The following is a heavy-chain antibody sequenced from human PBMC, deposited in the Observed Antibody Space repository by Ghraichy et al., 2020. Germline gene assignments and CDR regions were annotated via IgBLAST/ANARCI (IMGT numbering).Heavy chain of an antibody. D-gene: IGHD3-10*01. V-gene: IGHV1-69*04. J-gene: IGHJ3*02. CDR2: IIPILGIA. Sequence: SVKVSCKASGGTFSSYAISWVRQAPGQGLEWMGRIIPILGIANYAQKFQGRVTITADRSTSTAYMELSSLRSEDTAVYYCASRPYYYGSGSYYPLGSDAFDIWGQGTMVTVSS. CDR3: ASRPYYYGSGSYYPLGSDAFDI. CDR1: GGTFSSYA.